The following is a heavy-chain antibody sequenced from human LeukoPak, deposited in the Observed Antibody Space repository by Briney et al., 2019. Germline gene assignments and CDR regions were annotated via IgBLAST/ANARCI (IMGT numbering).Heavy chain of an antibody. J-gene: IGHJ6*03. CDR3: ARVIRGAVYYMDV. Sequence: GGSLRLSCAASGFTFSSFSMNWVRQAPGKGLEWVSAISSSSSYIYYADSVKGRFTISRDNAKNSLYLQMNSLRAEDTAMYYCARVIRGAVYYMDVWGKGTTVTISS. D-gene: IGHD3-10*01. CDR2: ISSSSSYI. V-gene: IGHV3-21*01. CDR1: GFTFSSFS.